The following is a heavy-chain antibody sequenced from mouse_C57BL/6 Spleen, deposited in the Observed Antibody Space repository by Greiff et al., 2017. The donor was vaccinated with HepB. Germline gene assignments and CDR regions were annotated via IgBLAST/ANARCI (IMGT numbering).Heavy chain of an antibody. Sequence: QVQLQQPGAELVKPGASVKLSCKASGYTFTSYWMQWVKQRPGLGLEWIGEIDPSDSYTNYNQKFKGKATLTVDTSSSTAYMQLSSLTSEDSAVYYCARGDTDYGSSYHFDYWGQGTTLTVSS. CDR2: IDPSDSYT. D-gene: IGHD1-1*01. J-gene: IGHJ2*01. CDR3: ARGDTDYGSSYHFDY. CDR1: GYTFTSYW. V-gene: IGHV1-50*01.